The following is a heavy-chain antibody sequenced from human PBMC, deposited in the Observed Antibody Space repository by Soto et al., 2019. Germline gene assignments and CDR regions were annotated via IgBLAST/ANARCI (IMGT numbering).Heavy chain of an antibody. V-gene: IGHV3-21*01. CDR1: GFTFSSYS. CDR2: ISSSSSYI. D-gene: IGHD3-10*01. CDR3: ARVYGSGSYSKVNYYYYGMDV. J-gene: IGHJ6*02. Sequence: GGSLRLSCAASGFTFSSYSMNWVRQAPGKGLEWVSSISSSSSYIYYADSVKGRFTITRDNAKNTLYLQMNSLRAEDTAVYYCARVYGSGSYSKVNYYYYGMDVWGQGTTVTVSS.